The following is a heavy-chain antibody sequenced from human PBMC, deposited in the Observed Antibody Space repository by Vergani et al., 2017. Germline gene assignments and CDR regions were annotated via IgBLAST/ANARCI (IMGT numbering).Heavy chain of an antibody. J-gene: IGHJ6*02. CDR1: GYSFTSYW. CDR2: IYPGDSDT. V-gene: IGHV5-51*01. Sequence: EVQLVQSGAEVKKPGESLKISCKGSGYSFTSYWIGWVRQMPGKGLEWMGIIYPGDSDTRYSPSFQGQVTISADKSISTAYLQWSSLKASDTAMYYCARCERSGYDSGPYKDYYYYGMDVWGQGTTVTVSS. CDR3: ARCERSGYDSGPYKDYYYYGMDV. D-gene: IGHD5-12*01.